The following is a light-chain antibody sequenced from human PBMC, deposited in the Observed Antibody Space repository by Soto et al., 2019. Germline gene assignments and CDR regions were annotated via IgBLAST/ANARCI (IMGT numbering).Light chain of an antibody. CDR3: QQSYIVPYT. V-gene: IGKV1-39*01. CDR2: VGS. J-gene: IGKJ2*01. Sequence: DIQMTQSPSSLSASVGYRVTISCRSSENIRNYLIWYRQKPGKAPELWMYVGSTLESGVQSSFSGSGLGTDFTLTIKSLQPEDFGVYYCQQSYIVPYTFGRGTSL. CDR1: ENIRNY.